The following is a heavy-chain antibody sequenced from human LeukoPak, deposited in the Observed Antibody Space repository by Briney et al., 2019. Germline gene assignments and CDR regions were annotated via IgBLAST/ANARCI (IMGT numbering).Heavy chain of an antibody. CDR2: ISWNSGSI. Sequence: PGGSLRLSCAASGFTFDDYAMHWVRHAPGKGLEWVSGISWNSGSIGYADSVKGRFTISRDNAKNSLYLQMNSLRAEDTALYYCAKLGSEVTYYYDSGGYSYYDYWGQGTLVTVSS. CDR3: AKLGSEVTYYYDSGGYSYYDY. J-gene: IGHJ4*02. D-gene: IGHD3-22*01. CDR1: GFTFDDYA. V-gene: IGHV3-9*01.